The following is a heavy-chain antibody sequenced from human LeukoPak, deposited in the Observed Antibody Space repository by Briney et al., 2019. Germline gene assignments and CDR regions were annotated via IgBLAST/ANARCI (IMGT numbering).Heavy chain of an antibody. J-gene: IGHJ4*02. CDR1: GFTFGTFW. CDR2: ISWNGATI. Sequence: GGSLRLSCAASGFTFGTFWMHWVRQAPGRGLEWVSGISWNGATIHYADSVRGRFTISRDNAKNSLYLQMNSLRPEDMALYYCAKDVTLHPTVVMDSWGQGTLVTVSS. V-gene: IGHV3-9*03. D-gene: IGHD4-23*01. CDR3: AKDVTLHPTVVMDS.